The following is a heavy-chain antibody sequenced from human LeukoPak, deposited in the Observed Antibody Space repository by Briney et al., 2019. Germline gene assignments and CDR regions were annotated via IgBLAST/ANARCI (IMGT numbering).Heavy chain of an antibody. CDR1: GGSISSGDYY. V-gene: IGHV4-30-4*08. CDR3: ARVVPGPVPAAIRGWFDP. J-gene: IGHJ5*02. CDR2: IYYSGST. Sequence: SQTLSLTCTVSGGSISSGDYYWSWIRQPPGKGLEWIGYIYYSGSTYYNPSLKSRVTISVDTSQNQFSLKLSSVTAADTAVYYWARVVPGPVPAAIRGWFDPWGQGTLVTVSS. D-gene: IGHD2-2*02.